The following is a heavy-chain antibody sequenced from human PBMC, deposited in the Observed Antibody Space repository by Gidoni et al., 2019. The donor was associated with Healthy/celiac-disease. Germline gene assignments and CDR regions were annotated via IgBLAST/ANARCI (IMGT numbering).Heavy chain of an antibody. J-gene: IGHJ5*02. CDR3: ARVTMVRGVPPWGWFDP. Sequence: QVQLQESGPGLVKPSQTLSLTCTVSGGSISSGGYYWSWIRQHPGKGLEWSGYIYYSGSTYYNPSLKSRVTISVDTSKNQFSLKLSSVTAADTAVYYCARVTMVRGVPPWGWFDPWGQGTLVTVSS. V-gene: IGHV4-31*03. CDR1: GGSISSGGYY. D-gene: IGHD3-10*01. CDR2: IYYSGST.